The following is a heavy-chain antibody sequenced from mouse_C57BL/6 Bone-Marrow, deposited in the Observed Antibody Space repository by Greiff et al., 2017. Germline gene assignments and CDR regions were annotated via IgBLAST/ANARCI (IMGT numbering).Heavy chain of an antibody. CDR3: ARSGTYGSRYFDV. CDR1: GYTFTDYY. J-gene: IGHJ1*03. D-gene: IGHD1-1*01. CDR2: IFPGSGST. Sequence: SGPELVKPGASVKISCKASGYTFTDYYINWVKQRPGQGLEWIGWIFPGSGSTYYNEKFKGKDTLTVDKSSSTAYMLLSSLTSEDSAVYFCARSGTYGSRYFDVWGTGTTVTVSS. V-gene: IGHV1-75*01.